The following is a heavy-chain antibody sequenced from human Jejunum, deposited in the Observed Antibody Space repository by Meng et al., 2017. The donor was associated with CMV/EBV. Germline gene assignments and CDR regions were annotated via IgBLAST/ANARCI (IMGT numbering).Heavy chain of an antibody. CDR3: ARGSIFVSFDS. CDR2: IHDTGST. Sequence: VRLEEPGQGPVNTSQHLSPTCSLSGGSIGSGDYYWSWIRQPPGKGLEWIGYIHDTGSTYYNPSLKSRVDISLGTSRNHFSLTLSSVTAEDTAVYFCARGSIFVSFDSWGQGTLVTVSS. J-gene: IGHJ4*02. CDR1: GGSIGSGDYY. D-gene: IGHD3-3*01. V-gene: IGHV4-30-4*08.